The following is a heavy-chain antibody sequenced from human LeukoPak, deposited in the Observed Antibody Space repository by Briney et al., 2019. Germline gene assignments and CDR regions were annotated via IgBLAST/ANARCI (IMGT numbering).Heavy chain of an antibody. Sequence: GGSLRLSCAASGFTFDDYARHWVRQAPGKGLEWVSLISGDGGSTYYADSVKGRFTISRDNSKNSLYLQMNSLRTENTALYHCAKEPPLYSGGWYLDYWGQGTLVTVSS. V-gene: IGHV3-43*02. CDR1: GFTFDDYA. D-gene: IGHD6-19*01. CDR3: AKEPPLYSGGWYLDY. CDR2: ISGDGGST. J-gene: IGHJ4*02.